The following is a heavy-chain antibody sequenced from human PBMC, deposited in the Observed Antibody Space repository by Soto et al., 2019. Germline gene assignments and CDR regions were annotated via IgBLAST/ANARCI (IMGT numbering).Heavy chain of an antibody. Sequence: QVQLVQSGAEVKKPGASVKVSCKASGYTFTNYGISWVRQAPGQGLEWMGWISAYNGNTNYAQKLQGGVTMTSESSMRSAYMELRSLRSDDTAVYYCAREGEMAAPGIRYYYYRGMDVWGQGTTVSVSS. J-gene: IGHJ6*02. V-gene: IGHV1-18*01. CDR3: AREGEMAAPGIRYYYYRGMDV. D-gene: IGHD6-13*01. CDR2: ISAYNGNT. CDR1: GYTFTNYG.